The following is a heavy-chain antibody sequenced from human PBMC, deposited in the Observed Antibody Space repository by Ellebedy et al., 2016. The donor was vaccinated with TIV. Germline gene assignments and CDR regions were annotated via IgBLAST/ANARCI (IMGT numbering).Heavy chain of an antibody. D-gene: IGHD2-15*01. V-gene: IGHV4-59*01. J-gene: IGHJ4*02. CDR2: IYYSGST. CDR3: ARDTRSGLVAD. CDR1: GGSISSYY. Sequence: SETLSLTCTVSGGSISSYYWSWIRQPPGKGLEWIGYIYYSGSTNYNPSLKSRVTISVDTSKNQFSRKLSSVTAADTAVYYCARDTRSGLVADWGRGTLVTVSS.